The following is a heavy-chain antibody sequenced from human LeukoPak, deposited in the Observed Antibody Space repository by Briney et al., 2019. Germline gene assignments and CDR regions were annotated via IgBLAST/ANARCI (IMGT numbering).Heavy chain of an antibody. V-gene: IGHV3-7*03. CDR3: AKDYFGQQWLEGDYFDY. CDR2: IKTEGYDK. CDR1: GFTFSSYW. Sequence: PGGSLRLSCAASGFTFSSYWMGWVRQAPGKGLEWVANIKTEGYDKYYVDSLKGRFTISRDNANNSLYLQMDSLRAEDTAVYYCAKDYFGQQWLEGDYFDYWGQGTLVTVSS. D-gene: IGHD6-19*01. J-gene: IGHJ4*02.